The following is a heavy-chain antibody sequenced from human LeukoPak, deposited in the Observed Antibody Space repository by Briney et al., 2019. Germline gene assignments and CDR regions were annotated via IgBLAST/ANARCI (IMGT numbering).Heavy chain of an antibody. J-gene: IGHJ4*02. CDR3: ARLRGATMPNPFDY. CDR2: IYPDDSDT. CDR1: GHIFTNYW. D-gene: IGHD1-26*01. V-gene: IGHV5-51*01. Sequence: GESLKISCKASGHIFTNYWIAWVRQMPGKGLEWMGIIYPDDSDTRPSPTFQGQVTISADKSISTAYLQWSSLGASDTAMYYCARLRGATMPNPFDYWGQGTLVTVSS.